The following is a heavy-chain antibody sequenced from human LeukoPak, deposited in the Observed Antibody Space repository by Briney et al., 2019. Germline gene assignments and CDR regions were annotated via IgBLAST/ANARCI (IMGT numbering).Heavy chain of an antibody. CDR3: AKDAYDFWSGYCAFDY. CDR1: GFTFSSYG. CDR2: IRYDGSNK. J-gene: IGHJ4*02. V-gene: IGHV3-30*02. D-gene: IGHD3-3*01. Sequence: GGSLRLSCAASGFTFSSYGMHWVRRAPGKGLEWVAFIRYDGSNKYYADSVKGRFTISRDNSKNTLYLQMNSLRAEDTAVYYCAKDAYDFWSGYCAFDYWGQGTLVTVSS.